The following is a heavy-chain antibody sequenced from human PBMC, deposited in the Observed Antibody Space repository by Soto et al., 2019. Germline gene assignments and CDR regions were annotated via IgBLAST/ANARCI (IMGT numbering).Heavy chain of an antibody. Sequence: GASVKVSCKASGGTFSSYAISWVRQAPGQGLEWMGGIIPIFGTANYAQKFQGRVTITADKSTSTAYMELSSLRSEDTAVYYCARDYADSSGYYYGMDVWGQGTTVTVSS. CDR3: ARDYADSSGYYYGMDV. CDR2: IIPIFGTA. CDR1: GGTFSSYA. J-gene: IGHJ6*02. D-gene: IGHD3-22*01. V-gene: IGHV1-69*06.